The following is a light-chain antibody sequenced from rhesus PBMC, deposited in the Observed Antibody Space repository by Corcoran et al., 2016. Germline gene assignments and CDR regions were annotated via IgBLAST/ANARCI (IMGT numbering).Light chain of an antibody. CDR1: QSLLHSGGKTY. J-gene: IGKJ1*01. V-gene: IGKV2S15*01. CDR3: MQGIHLPT. CDR2: EVS. Sequence: DIVMTQTPLSLPVTPGEPASISCRSSQSLLHSGGKTYLYWYVQKPGQSPQLLIHEVSNRASGVPDRFRGSVSGIDFTLKISRVEAEDVGVYYCMQGIHLPTFGQGTKVEIK.